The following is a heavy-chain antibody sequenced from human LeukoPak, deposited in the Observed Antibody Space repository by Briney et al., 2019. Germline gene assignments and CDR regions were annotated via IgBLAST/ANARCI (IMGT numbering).Heavy chain of an antibody. V-gene: IGHV1-18*01. J-gene: IGHJ4*02. CDR2: ISAYNGNT. D-gene: IGHD1-20*01. Sequence: AAVKDSRKASRYTLTSYGISWVRQAPGQGVEWMGWISAYNGNTNYAQRLQGRVNMTTDTSTSTAYMELRSLRSDDTAVYYCARDGNWNDDDYWGQGTLVTVSS. CDR3: ARDGNWNDDDY. CDR1: RYTLTSYG.